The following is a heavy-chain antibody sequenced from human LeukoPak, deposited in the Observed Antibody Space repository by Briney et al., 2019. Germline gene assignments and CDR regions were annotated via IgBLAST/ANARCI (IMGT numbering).Heavy chain of an antibody. V-gene: IGHV4-38-2*01. CDR1: NYPITSDYY. D-gene: IGHD3-9*01. J-gene: IGHJ6*03. Sequence: PPETLSPTCEVSNYPITSDYYWVWIRQPPGQGLEWIGQIFHSGIARYNPSLKSRVTMSVDTSRSQFSVNLKSVTAADTAVYFCGRAGLGTAYNRFYYYMDVWGKGTTVTVSS. CDR2: IFHSGIA. CDR3: GRAGLGTAYNRFYYYMDV.